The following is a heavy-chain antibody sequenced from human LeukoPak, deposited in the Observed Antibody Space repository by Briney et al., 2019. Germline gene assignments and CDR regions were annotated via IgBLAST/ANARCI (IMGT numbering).Heavy chain of an antibody. CDR1: RASFNSDDRY. V-gene: IGHV4-31*03. Sequence: SRTLSHTCTESRASFNSDDRYGSWIRQRPRRGLGWIRSIHPSGMLYNNPSLESRVTMSRDTSKNQFSLNLNSVTAADTAVYFRSRGLDSRKLGYWGQGILVTVSS. CDR2: IHPSGML. CDR3: SRGLDSRKLGY. J-gene: IGHJ4*02. D-gene: IGHD3-22*01.